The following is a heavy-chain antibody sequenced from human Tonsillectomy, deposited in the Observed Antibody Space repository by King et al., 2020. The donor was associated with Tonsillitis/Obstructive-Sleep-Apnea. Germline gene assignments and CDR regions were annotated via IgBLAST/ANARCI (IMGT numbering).Heavy chain of an antibody. CDR3: ARGQIYGSGPTIFGVVIFPDFDY. Sequence: VQLQQWGAGLLKPSETLSLTCAVYGGSFSGYYWSWIRQFPGKGLEWIGEINHSGSTNYNPSLKSRVTISVDTSKNQFSLKRTSVTAADTAVYYCARGQIYGSGPTIFGVVIFPDFDYWGQGNLVTVSS. D-gene: IGHD3-3*01. CDR2: INHSGST. J-gene: IGHJ4*02. V-gene: IGHV4-34*01. CDR1: GGSFSGYY.